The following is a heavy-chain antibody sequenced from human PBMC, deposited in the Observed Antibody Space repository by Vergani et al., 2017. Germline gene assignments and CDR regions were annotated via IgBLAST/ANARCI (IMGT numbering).Heavy chain of an antibody. Sequence: QVQLVQSGAEVKKPGSSVKVSCKASGGTFSSYAISWVRQAPGQGLEWMGGIIPIFGTANYAQKFQGRVTITADESTSTAYMELSSLRSDDTAVYYCARDGSLYCSGGSCYSCYWGQGTLVTVSS. J-gene: IGHJ4*02. CDR3: ARDGSLYCSGGSCYSCY. D-gene: IGHD2-15*01. CDR2: IIPIFGTA. V-gene: IGHV1-69*01. CDR1: GGTFSSYA.